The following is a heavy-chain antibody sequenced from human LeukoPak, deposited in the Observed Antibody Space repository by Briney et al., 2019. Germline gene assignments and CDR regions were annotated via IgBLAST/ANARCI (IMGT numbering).Heavy chain of an antibody. Sequence: GGSLRLSCAASGFTFSSFGMNWVRQAPGKGLEWISYISISSSTIYYADSVKGRFTISRDNAKNSLYLQMNSLRAEDTAVYYCARVLHKRNYDSSVYYGYWGQGTLVTVSS. CDR2: ISISSSTI. CDR1: GFTFSSFG. D-gene: IGHD3-22*01. V-gene: IGHV3-48*01. CDR3: ARVLHKRNYDSSVYYGY. J-gene: IGHJ4*02.